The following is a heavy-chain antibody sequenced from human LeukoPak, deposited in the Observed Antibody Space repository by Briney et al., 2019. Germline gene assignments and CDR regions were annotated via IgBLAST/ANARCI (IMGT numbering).Heavy chain of an antibody. CDR2: IHSDADHP. CDR3: ARELQYSSSCMDV. Sequence: GGSLRLFCAASGFIFSGFGMHWVRQAPGKGLEWMAFIHSDADHPYYADSVKGRFTISRDNSKNTLYLQMNSLRAEDTAVYYCARELQYSSSCMDVWGKGTTVTVSS. CDR1: GFIFSGFG. D-gene: IGHD6-13*01. V-gene: IGHV3-30*02. J-gene: IGHJ6*03.